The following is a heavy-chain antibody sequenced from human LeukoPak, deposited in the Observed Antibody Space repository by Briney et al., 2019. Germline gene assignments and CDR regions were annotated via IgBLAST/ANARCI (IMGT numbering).Heavy chain of an antibody. V-gene: IGHV3-23*01. D-gene: IGHD6-19*01. CDR3: ARVYSSGWYAGAFDI. CDR2: ISGSGGST. Sequence: GGSLRLSCAASGFTFSSYAMSWVRQAPGMGLEWVSAISGSGGSTYYADSVKGRFTISRDNSKNTLYLQMNSLRAEDTAVYYCARVYSSGWYAGAFDIWGQGTMVTVSS. CDR1: GFTFSSYA. J-gene: IGHJ3*02.